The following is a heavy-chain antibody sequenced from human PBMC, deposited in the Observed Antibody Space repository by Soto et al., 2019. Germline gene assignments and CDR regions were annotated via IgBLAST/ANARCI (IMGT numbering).Heavy chain of an antibody. D-gene: IGHD3-3*01. V-gene: IGHV4-39*01. Sequence: SGTLSLTGTVSGGSISSSSYYWGWIRQPPGKGLEWIGSIYYSGSTYYNPSLKSRVTISVDTSKNQFSLKLSSVTAADTAVYYCARHYDFGSHYYDIDVWGQGTTVTVSS. CDR1: GGSISSSSYY. CDR3: ARHYDFGSHYYDIDV. CDR2: IYYSGST. J-gene: IGHJ6*02.